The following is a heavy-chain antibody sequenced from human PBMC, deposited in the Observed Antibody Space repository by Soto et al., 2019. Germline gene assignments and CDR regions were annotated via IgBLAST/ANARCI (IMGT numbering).Heavy chain of an antibody. D-gene: IGHD4-17*01. CDR1: GGSITDRYY. J-gene: IGHJ3*01. Sequence: QVQLQESGPGLVKPSETLSLMCTVSGGSITDRYYWGWIRQPPGKGLEWIGYMCYTGSTKYKPPLKSRVTMSADMSKNRVSLKLSSVTAADTAVYYCARRATVTKNDAFDVWGQGTMVTVSS. V-gene: IGHV4-59*08. CDR2: MCYTGST. CDR3: ARRATVTKNDAFDV.